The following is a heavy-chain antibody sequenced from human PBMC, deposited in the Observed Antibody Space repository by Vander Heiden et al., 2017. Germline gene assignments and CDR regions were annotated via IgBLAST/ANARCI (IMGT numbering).Heavy chain of an antibody. J-gene: IGHJ4*02. CDR3: ARGWAEYYDFWSGYLGY. V-gene: IGHV1-2*02. CDR1: GYTFTGYY. CDR2: INPNSGGT. D-gene: IGHD3-3*01. Sequence: QVQLVQSGAEVKKPGASVKVSCKASGYTFTGYYMHWVRQAPGQGLEWMGWINPNSGGTNYAQKLQGRVTMTRDTSISTAYMEMSRLRSEDTAVYYCARGWAEYYDFWSGYLGYWGQGTLVTVSS.